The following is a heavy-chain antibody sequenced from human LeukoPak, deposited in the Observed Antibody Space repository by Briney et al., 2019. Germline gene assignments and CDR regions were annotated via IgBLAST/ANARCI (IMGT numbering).Heavy chain of an antibody. J-gene: IGHJ4*01. CDR1: GFTVSSNY. V-gene: IGHV3-66*02. CDR2: IYSGGST. D-gene: IGHD3-22*01. CDR3: ARDGNYYDSSGYHIIDY. Sequence: GGSLRLSCAASGFTVSSNYMSWVRQAPGKGLEWVSVIYSGGSTYYADSVKGRFTISRDNSKNALYLQMRAEDTAVYYSARDGNYYDSSGYHIIDYWGQGTLVTVSS.